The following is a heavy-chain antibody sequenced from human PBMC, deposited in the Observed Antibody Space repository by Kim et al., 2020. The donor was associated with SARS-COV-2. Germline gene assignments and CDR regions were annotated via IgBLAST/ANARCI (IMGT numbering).Heavy chain of an antibody. Sequence: SETLSLTCSVSCASISSHYWTWIRQPPGKGLEWIGLLSNTGNTNYNPSLKSRVTISIDTSKKEVSLKLSSVTAADTAVYFCARIFRAWYAVDVWGQGTTV. CDR2: LSNTGNT. D-gene: IGHD3-9*01. V-gene: IGHV4-59*11. CDR3: ARIFRAWYAVDV. CDR1: CASISSHY. J-gene: IGHJ6*02.